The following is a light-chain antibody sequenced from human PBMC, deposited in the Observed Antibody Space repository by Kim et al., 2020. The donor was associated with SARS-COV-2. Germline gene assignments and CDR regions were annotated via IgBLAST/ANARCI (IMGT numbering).Light chain of an antibody. CDR1: SSNIGADYD. CDR3: QSYDNSLSAYV. Sequence: QRFTISCTGSSSNIGADYDVHGYQQLPGTAPKLLMFGNSNRPSGVPDRFSGSKSGTSASLAITGLQADDEAAYYCQSYDNSLSAYVFGTGTKVTVL. V-gene: IGLV1-40*01. CDR2: GNS. J-gene: IGLJ1*01.